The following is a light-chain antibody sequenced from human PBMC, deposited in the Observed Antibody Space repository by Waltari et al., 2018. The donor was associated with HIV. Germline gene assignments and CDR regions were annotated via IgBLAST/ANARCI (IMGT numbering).Light chain of an antibody. CDR2: AVS. Sequence: QSALTQPASVSGSPGQSITISCTGTSSDVGGYNSVSWYQLHPGKAPKLIIYAVSNRPSGVSNRFSCSKSDNTASLTISGLQAEDEADYYCSSYTSTSTVYVFGTGTEVTVL. CDR3: SSYTSTSTVYV. CDR1: SSDVGGYNS. J-gene: IGLJ1*01. V-gene: IGLV2-14*03.